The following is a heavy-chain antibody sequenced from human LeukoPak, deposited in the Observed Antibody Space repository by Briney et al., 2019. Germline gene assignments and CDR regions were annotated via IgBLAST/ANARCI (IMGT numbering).Heavy chain of an antibody. D-gene: IGHD3/OR15-3a*01. J-gene: IGHJ4*02. CDR1: GGSISSSNW. CDR3: ARELRTGNYAHFDY. CDR2: IYHSGST. V-gene: IGHV4-4*02. Sequence: PSETLSLTCAVSGGSISSSNWWSWVRQPPGKGLEWIGEIYHSGSTNYNPSLKSRVTISVDKSKNQFSLKLSSVTAADTAVYYCARELRTGNYAHFDYWGQGTLVTVSS.